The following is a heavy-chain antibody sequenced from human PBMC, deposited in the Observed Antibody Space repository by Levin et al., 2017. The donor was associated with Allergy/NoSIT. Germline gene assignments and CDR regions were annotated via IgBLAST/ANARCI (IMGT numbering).Heavy chain of an antibody. D-gene: IGHD3-16*01. CDR3: ARDKGDLDY. V-gene: IGHV3-64*01. J-gene: IGHJ4*02. Sequence: GGSLRLSCAASGFTFSSYAMHWVRQAPGKGLEYVSAISSNGGSTYYANSVKGRFTISRDNSKNTLYLQMGSLRAEDMAVYYCARDKGDLDYWGQGTLVTVSS. CDR2: ISSNGGST. CDR1: GFTFSSYA.